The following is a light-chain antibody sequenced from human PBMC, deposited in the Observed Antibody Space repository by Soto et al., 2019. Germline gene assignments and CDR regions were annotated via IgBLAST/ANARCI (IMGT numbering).Light chain of an antibody. CDR1: QGISNY. CDR2: AAS. Sequence: DIQMTQSPSSLSASVGDRVTITCRASQGISNYFAWYQQKPGKVPKLLIYAASTLQSGVPSRFSGSGSGKDFTLTISSLQPEDVANYYCQQYNSDLALTFGGGTKVEIK. CDR3: QQYNSDLALT. V-gene: IGKV1-27*01. J-gene: IGKJ4*01.